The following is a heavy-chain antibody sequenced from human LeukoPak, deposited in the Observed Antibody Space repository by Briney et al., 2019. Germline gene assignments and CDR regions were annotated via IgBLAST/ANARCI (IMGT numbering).Heavy chain of an antibody. CDR1: GGSISSYY. V-gene: IGHV4-59*01. Sequence: SETLSLTCTVSGGSISSYYWSWIRQTPGKGLEWIGYIYGSETTKTNPSLKSRVTISVDTSKSQFSLKLNSVTAADTAVYYCARDSALAQAVMFDYWGQGTLVTVSS. D-gene: IGHD6-19*01. CDR3: ARDSALAQAVMFDY. J-gene: IGHJ4*02. CDR2: IYGSETT.